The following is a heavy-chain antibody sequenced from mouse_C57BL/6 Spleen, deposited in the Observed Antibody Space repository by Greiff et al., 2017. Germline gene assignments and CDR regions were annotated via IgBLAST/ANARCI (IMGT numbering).Heavy chain of an antibody. Sequence: EVQLVESGGGLVKPGGSLKLSCAASGFTFSDYGMHWVRQAPEQGLEWVAYISSGSSTIYYADTVKGRFTISRDNAKNTLFLQMTSLRSEDTAMYYCARPSTGTDYFDYWGQGTTLTVSS. CDR2: ISSGSSTI. V-gene: IGHV5-17*01. J-gene: IGHJ2*01. CDR1: GFTFSDYG. CDR3: ARPSTGTDYFDY. D-gene: IGHD4-1*02.